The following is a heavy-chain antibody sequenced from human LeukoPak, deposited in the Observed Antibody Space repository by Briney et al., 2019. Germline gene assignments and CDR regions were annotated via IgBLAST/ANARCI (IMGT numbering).Heavy chain of an antibody. Sequence: SETLSLTCTVSGGSISSGDYYWSWIRQPPGKGLEWIGYIYYSGSTYYNPSLKSRVTISVDTSKNQFSLKLSSVTAADTAVYYCARDPYGDYAQGYWGQGTLVTVSS. CDR3: ARDPYGDYAQGY. CDR2: IYYSGST. CDR1: GGSISSGDYY. V-gene: IGHV4-30-4*01. D-gene: IGHD4-17*01. J-gene: IGHJ4*02.